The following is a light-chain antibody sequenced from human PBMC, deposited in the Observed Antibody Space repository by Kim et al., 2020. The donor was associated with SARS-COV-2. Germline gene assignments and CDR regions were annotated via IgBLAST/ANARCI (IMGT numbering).Light chain of an antibody. Sequence: AIEMTQSPSSVSASVGDRVTITCRASQDIITDLGWYQQKPGKPPKLLLYAASASQSGVPSRFSGSGSGTAFTLTINGLQPEDVATYYCLQDFTTPRTFGQGTKVDIK. CDR1: QDIITD. CDR3: LQDFTTPRT. J-gene: IGKJ1*01. CDR2: AAS. V-gene: IGKV1-6*01.